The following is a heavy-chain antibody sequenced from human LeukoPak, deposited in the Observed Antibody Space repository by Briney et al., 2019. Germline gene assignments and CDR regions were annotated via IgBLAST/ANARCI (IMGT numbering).Heavy chain of an antibody. Sequence: GGSLRLSCAASGFIFSRYAMSWVRQAPGEGLEWVSDINDNGGGTFYADSVKGRFTVSRDNSKYTLYMQMNSLRGGDTAVYYCAKKLGSSPGDFFDYWGQGTLVTVSS. V-gene: IGHV3-23*01. CDR1: GFIFSRYA. J-gene: IGHJ4*02. D-gene: IGHD6-6*01. CDR3: AKKLGSSPGDFFDY. CDR2: INDNGGGT.